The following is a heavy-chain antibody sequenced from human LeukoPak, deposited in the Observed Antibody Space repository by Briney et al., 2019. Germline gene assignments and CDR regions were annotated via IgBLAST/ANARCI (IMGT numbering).Heavy chain of an antibody. J-gene: IGHJ6*03. V-gene: IGHV4-59*01. Sequence: SETLSLTCTVSGGSISSYYWSWIRQPPGKGLEWIGYIYYSGSTNYNPSLKSRVTISVDTSKNQFSLKLSSVTAADTAVYYCARVYGSGMDVWGKGTTVTISS. CDR1: GGSISSYY. CDR3: ARVYGSGMDV. D-gene: IGHD3-10*01. CDR2: IYYSGST.